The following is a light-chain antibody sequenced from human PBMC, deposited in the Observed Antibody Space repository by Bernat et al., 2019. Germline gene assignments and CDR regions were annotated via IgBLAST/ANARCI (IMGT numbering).Light chain of an antibody. Sequence: SYDLTQPPSMSVSPGQTARITCSGAYLGSKYTCWYQQKPGQSPVVVIYQDDKRPSGIPERFSGSHSGNTATLTISGAQAMDEAEYYCQAWDRSTGVFGGGTKLTVL. CDR1: YLGSKY. V-gene: IGLV3-1*01. CDR2: QDD. CDR3: QAWDRSTGV. J-gene: IGLJ3*02.